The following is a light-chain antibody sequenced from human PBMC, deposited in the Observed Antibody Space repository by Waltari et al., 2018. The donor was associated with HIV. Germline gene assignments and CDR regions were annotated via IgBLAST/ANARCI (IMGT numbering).Light chain of an antibody. CDR3: QQRSNWVT. Sequence: EIVLTQSQATLSLSPGERATLSCRASQSVSSSLAWYQHKPGQAPRLLIYDASNRATGIPARFSGSGSGTDFTLTISSLEPEDFAVYYCQQRSNWVTFGGGTKVEIK. V-gene: IGKV3-11*01. J-gene: IGKJ4*01. CDR1: QSVSSS. CDR2: DAS.